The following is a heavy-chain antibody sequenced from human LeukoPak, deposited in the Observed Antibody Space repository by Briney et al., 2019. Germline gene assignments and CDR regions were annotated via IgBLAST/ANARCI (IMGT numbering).Heavy chain of an antibody. D-gene: IGHD3-9*01. CDR3: ARGIRRQYYDILTGYYSRGPVGYFDY. V-gene: IGHV4-59*12. Sequence: SETLSLTCTVSGGSISSYYWSWIRQPPGKGLEWIGYIYYSGSTNYNPSLKSRVTISVDTSKNQFSLKLSSVTAADTAVYYCARGIRRQYYDILTGYYSRGPVGYFDYWGQGTLVTVSS. CDR2: IYYSGST. J-gene: IGHJ4*02. CDR1: GGSISSYY.